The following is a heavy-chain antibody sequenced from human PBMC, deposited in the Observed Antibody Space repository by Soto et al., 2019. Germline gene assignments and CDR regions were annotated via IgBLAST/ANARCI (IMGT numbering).Heavy chain of an antibody. D-gene: IGHD1-1*01. J-gene: IGHJ3*02. CDR1: GYGFTSYW. Sequence: GESLKISCKGSGYGFTSYWIGWVRQMPGKGLEWMGIIYPGDSDTRYSPSFQGQGTISADKSISTAYLQWSSLKASATAMYYCARPLRTVGDRGDAFDIWGQGTMVTVSS. CDR2: IYPGDSDT. V-gene: IGHV5-51*01. CDR3: ARPLRTVGDRGDAFDI.